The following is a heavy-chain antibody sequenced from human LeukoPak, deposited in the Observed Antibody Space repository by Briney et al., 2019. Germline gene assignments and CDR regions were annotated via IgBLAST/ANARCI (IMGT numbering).Heavy chain of an antibody. CDR2: ISSSSSYI. J-gene: IGHJ4*02. V-gene: IGHV3-21*01. CDR1: GFTFSSYA. CDR3: AREPTSMGSDF. Sequence: PGRSLRLSCAASGFTFSSYAMHWVRQAPGKGLEWVSSISSSSSYIYYADSVKGRFTISRDNAKNSLYLQMNSLRADDAAVYYCAREPTSMGSDFWGQGTLVTVSS. D-gene: IGHD5-18*01.